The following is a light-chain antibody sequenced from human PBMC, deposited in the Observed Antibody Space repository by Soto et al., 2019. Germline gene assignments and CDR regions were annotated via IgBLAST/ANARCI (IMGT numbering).Light chain of an antibody. V-gene: IGKV1-5*01. CDR2: HAS. CDR1: HDIRNY. CDR3: QQYNSYS. J-gene: IGKJ1*01. Sequence: DIQMTQSTSSLSASVGDRVTITCQASHDIRNYLNWYQQKPGTAPKLLIYHASTLESGVPSRFSGSGSGTEFTLTISSLQPDDFATYYCQQYNSYSFGQGTKVDIK.